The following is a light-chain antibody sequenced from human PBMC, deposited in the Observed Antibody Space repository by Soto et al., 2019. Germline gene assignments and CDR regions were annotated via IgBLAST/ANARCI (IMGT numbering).Light chain of an antibody. Sequence: ENVLTQSPATLSLSPGERATLSCRASQSINTYLAWYQQKPGQAPRLPIYDASKRATGIPARFSGSGSGTNFTLTISSLEPEDFAVYYCQQRRSWQVTFGQGTRLEIK. CDR1: QSINTY. CDR3: QQRRSWQVT. V-gene: IGKV3D-11*02. CDR2: DAS. J-gene: IGKJ5*01.